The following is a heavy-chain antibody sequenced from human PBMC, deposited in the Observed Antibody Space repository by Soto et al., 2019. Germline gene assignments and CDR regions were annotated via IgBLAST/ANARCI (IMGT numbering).Heavy chain of an antibody. V-gene: IGHV4-59*01. CDR3: ARGDIPDTC. J-gene: IGHJ4*02. Sequence: SETLSLTCTVSGGSMSSYYWSWIRQPPGKGLEWIGYIYYSGGTNYNPSLKSRVTISVDTSKNQFSLKLSSVTAADTAVYYCARGDIPDTCWGQGTLVTVSS. CDR1: GGSMSSYY. D-gene: IGHD2-15*01. CDR2: IYYSGGT.